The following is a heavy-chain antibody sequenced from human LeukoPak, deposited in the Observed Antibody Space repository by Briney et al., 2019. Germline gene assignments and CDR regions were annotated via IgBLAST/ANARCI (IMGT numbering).Heavy chain of an antibody. CDR3: ANSPTYYYDSSELSFDY. CDR2: IYYRGST. CDR1: GGSISRYY. D-gene: IGHD3-22*01. V-gene: IGHV4-59*01. J-gene: IGHJ4*02. Sequence: PSETLSLTRTVSGGSISRYYWIWMRQPPGRGLVCMGYIYYRGSTNYNPSHKSRVTISVDTSKNQFSLKLSSVTAADTAVYYCANSPTYYYDSSELSFDYWGQGTLVTVSS.